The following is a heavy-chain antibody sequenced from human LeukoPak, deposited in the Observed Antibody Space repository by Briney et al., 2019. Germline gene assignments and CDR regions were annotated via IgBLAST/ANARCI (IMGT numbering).Heavy chain of an antibody. CDR2: ISAYNGNT. D-gene: IGHD3-10*01. CDR1: GGTFSSYA. CDR3: ARRSAMVRGVIPPDY. Sequence: PWASVKVSCKASGGTFSSYAISWVRQAPGQGLEWMGWISAYNGNTNYAQKLQGRVTMTTDTSKSTAYMELRSLRSDDTAVYYCARRSAMVRGVIPPDYWGQGTLVTVSS. J-gene: IGHJ4*02. V-gene: IGHV1-18*01.